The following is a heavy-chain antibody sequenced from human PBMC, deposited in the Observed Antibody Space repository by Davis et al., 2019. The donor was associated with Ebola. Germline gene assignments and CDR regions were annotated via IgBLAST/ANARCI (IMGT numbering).Heavy chain of an antibody. CDR2: INPNSGGT. Sequence: ASVKVSCKASGYTFTGYYMHWVRQAPGQGLEWMGWINPNSGGTNYAQKFQGRVTMTRDTSISTAYMELSRLRSDDTAVYYCARGNCADDYGDQNWFDPWGQGTLVTVSS. CDR1: GYTFTGYY. CDR3: ARGNCADDYGDQNWFDP. J-gene: IGHJ5*02. D-gene: IGHD4-17*01. V-gene: IGHV1-2*02.